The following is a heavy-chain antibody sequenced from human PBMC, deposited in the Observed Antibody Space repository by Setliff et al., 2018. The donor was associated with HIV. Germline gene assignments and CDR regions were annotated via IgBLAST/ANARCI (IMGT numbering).Heavy chain of an antibody. CDR2: IGSNGGST. Sequence: PSETLSLTCTLYGASFSGYFWSWIRQPPGKGLEWVSVIGSNGGSTYYADSVKGRFTVSRDNSKNTLYLQMNSLRAEDTAVYYCAKWNYPNSWGQGTLVTVSS. CDR1: GASFSGYF. J-gene: IGHJ4*02. V-gene: IGHV3-23*01. CDR3: AKWNYPNS. D-gene: IGHD1-7*01.